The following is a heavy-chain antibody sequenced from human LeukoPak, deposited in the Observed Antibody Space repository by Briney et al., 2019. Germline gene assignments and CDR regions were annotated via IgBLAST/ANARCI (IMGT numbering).Heavy chain of an antibody. V-gene: IGHV1-69*04. CDR2: IIPIHGIA. Sequence: GASVKVSCKASGYTFTTYYMHWVRQAPGQGLEWMGRIIPIHGIASYAQKFQGRVTITADKSTSTAYMELSSLRSEDTAVYYCARGTNRITIFGVATRPYYYYMDVWGKGTTVTVSS. J-gene: IGHJ6*03. CDR3: ARGTNRITIFGVATRPYYYYMDV. CDR1: GYTFTTYY. D-gene: IGHD3-3*01.